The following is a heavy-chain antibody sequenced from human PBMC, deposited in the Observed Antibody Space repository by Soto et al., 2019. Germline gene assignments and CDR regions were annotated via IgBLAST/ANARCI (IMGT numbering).Heavy chain of an antibody. CDR2: IYYSGST. V-gene: IGHV4-39*01. CDR3: ARRGGSSPFGH. Sequence: QKQLQESGPGLVKPSETLSLTCTVSGGSISNSSYYWGWIRQSPGKGLEWIGNIYYSGSTYYNPTLKNRVTIAVDASKNQRSLKLSSVTAPDPAVYYGARRGGSSPFGHWGRGTLGTVAA. D-gene: IGHD1-26*01. CDR1: GGSISNSSYY. J-gene: IGHJ4*02.